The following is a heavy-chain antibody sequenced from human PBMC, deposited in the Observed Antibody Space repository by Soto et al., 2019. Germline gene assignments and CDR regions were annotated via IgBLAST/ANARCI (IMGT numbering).Heavy chain of an antibody. D-gene: IGHD3-16*02. J-gene: IGHJ6*02. V-gene: IGHV5-51*01. Sequence: GESLKISCKGSGYSFTSYWIGWVRQMPGKGLEWMGIIYPGDSDTRYSPSFQGQVTISADKSIGTAYLQWSSLKASDTAMYYCARALSPYYYYYGMDVWGQGTTVTVSS. CDR1: GYSFTSYW. CDR3: ARALSPYYYYYGMDV. CDR2: IYPGDSDT.